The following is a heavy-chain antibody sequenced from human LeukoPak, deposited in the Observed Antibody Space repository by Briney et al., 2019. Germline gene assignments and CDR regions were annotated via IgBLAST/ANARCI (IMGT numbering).Heavy chain of an antibody. V-gene: IGHV4-59*01. D-gene: IGHD4-17*01. CDR1: GVSIRSYY. J-gene: IGHJ4*02. CDR3: ARTGSTVTMLYPFDH. Sequence: SETLSLTCAVSGVSIRSYYWSWIRQPPGKGLEWIGYIYYSGSTNYNPSLKSRVSISVDTSKNQFSLKLSSVTAADTAVYYCARTGSTVTMLYPFDHWGQGTLVTVSS. CDR2: IYYSGST.